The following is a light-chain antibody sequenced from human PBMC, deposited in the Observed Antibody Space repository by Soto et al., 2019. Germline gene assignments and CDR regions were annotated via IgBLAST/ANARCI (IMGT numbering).Light chain of an antibody. J-gene: IGLJ3*02. CDR3: SANTGSNTWV. V-gene: IGLV2-14*01. CDR1: SSDVGGYNY. Sequence: QSALTQSASVSGSPGQSITISCTGTSSDVGGYNYVSWYQQHPGTAPKLKIYDVSNRPSGVSPRCSVSKTGNTASLTITGLQAEDEADDYCSANTGSNTWVFGGGTKLTVL. CDR2: DVS.